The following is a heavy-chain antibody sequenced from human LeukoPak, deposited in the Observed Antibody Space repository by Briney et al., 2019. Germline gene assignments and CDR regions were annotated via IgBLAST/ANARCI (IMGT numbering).Heavy chain of an antibody. Sequence: SETLSLTCTVSGGSISSYYWSWIRQPPGKGLEWIGYIYYSGSTNYNPSLKSRVTISVDTSKNQFSLKLSSVTAADTAVYYCAQRSPTGYYFDYWGQGTLVTVSS. J-gene: IGHJ4*02. CDR1: GGSISSYY. CDR2: IYYSGST. CDR3: AQRSPTGYYFDY. V-gene: IGHV4-59*08. D-gene: IGHD4-17*01.